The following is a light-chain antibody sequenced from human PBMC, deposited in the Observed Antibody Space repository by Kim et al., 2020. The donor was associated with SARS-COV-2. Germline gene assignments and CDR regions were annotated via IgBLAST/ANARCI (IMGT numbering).Light chain of an antibody. V-gene: IGLV3-21*04. CDR2: YDS. CDR1: NIETKS. CDR3: QVWDNGSDHLWV. J-gene: IGLJ3*02. Sequence: SYELTQTPHVSVAPGKTARITCEGANIETKSVHWYQQKPGQAPVVVIFYDSDRPSGIPERFSGSNSGNAATLTISRVEAGDEADYYCQVWDNGSDHLWVFGGGTQLTVL.